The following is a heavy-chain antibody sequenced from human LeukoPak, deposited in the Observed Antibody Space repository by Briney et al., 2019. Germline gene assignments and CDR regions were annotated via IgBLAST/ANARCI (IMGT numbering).Heavy chain of an antibody. V-gene: IGHV1-18*01. Sequence: ASVTVSCKASGYTFTRHGINWVRQAPGQGPEWMGWISIFNDSANYVENFQGRVIMTADTSTSTAYMELRSLRSDDTAVYYCARGGNLGGYFYQYMDVWGKGTTVTVSS. CDR1: GYTFTRHG. J-gene: IGHJ6*03. CDR2: ISIFNDSA. D-gene: IGHD1-14*01. CDR3: ARGGNLGGYFYQYMDV.